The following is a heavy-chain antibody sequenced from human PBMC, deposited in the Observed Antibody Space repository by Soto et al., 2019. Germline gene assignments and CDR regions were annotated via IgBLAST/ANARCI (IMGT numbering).Heavy chain of an antibody. CDR3: ARADYYGSGSYYHYYYYYMDV. J-gene: IGHJ6*03. V-gene: IGHV3-11*01. Sequence: GGSLRLSCAASGFTFSDYYMSWIRQAPGKGLEWVSYISSSGSTIYYADSVKGRFTISRDNAKNSLYLQMNSLRAEDTAVYYCARADYYGSGSYYHYYYYYMDVWGKGTTVTVSS. CDR1: GFTFSDYY. D-gene: IGHD3-10*01. CDR2: ISSSGSTI.